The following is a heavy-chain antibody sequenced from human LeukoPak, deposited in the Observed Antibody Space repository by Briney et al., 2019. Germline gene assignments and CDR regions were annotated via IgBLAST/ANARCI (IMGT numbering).Heavy chain of an antibody. CDR1: GGSIRSANFF. Sequence: SETLSLTCIVSGGSIRSANFFWGWFRQPPGKGPEWIGTIDYTGRPFYSPSVTSRVTVSLDTSKNQFSLRLTSMTAADTAVYYCARQPEIEYSYGFGDYWGQGRLVTVTS. J-gene: IGHJ4*02. D-gene: IGHD5-18*01. V-gene: IGHV4-39*01. CDR3: ARQPEIEYSYGFGDY. CDR2: IDYTGRP.